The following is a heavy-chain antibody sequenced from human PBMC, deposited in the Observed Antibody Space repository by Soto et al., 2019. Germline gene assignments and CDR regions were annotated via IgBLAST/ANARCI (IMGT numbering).Heavy chain of an antibody. J-gene: IGHJ6*02. CDR2: IYHSGST. Sequence: SETLSLTCAVSGGSISSGGYSWSWIRQPPGKGLEWIGYIYHSGSTYYNPSLKSRVTISVDMSKNQFSLKLSSVTAADTAVYYCARAGHGYYDSSGYYSSEWGYYGMDVWGQGTTVTVYS. D-gene: IGHD3-22*01. V-gene: IGHV4-30-2*01. CDR1: GGSISSGGYS. CDR3: ARAGHGYYDSSGYYSSEWGYYGMDV.